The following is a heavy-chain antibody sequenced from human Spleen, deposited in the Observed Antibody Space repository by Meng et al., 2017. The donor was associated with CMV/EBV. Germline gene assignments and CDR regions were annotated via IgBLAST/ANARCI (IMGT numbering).Heavy chain of an antibody. V-gene: IGHV4-61*02. CDR3: ARAPYPNFGGIDC. CDR1: GGSISSTSYR. D-gene: IGHD3-3*01. J-gene: IGHJ4*02. CDR2: IHSRGSF. Sequence: VSGGSISSTSYRWSWIRQPAGKELEWIGRIHSRGSFDYNPSLESRVTISMDTSKNQFSLKLNSVTAADTAVYYCARAPYPNFGGIDCWGPGTLVTVSS.